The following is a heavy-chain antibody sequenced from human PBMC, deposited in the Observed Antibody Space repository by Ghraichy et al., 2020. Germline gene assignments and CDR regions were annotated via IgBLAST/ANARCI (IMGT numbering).Heavy chain of an antibody. J-gene: IGHJ6*02. D-gene: IGHD6-13*01. CDR3: ARGPLAGYGMDV. CDR1: GFSLTTSGMC. CDR2: IDWEDDK. V-gene: IGHV2-70*01. Sequence: QTLSLTCTFSGFSLTTSGMCVSWIRQPPGKALEWLALIDWEDDKYYNTSLKTRLTISKDTSKNQVVLTMTNMDPVDTVTYYCARGPLAGYGMDVWGQGTTVTVSS.